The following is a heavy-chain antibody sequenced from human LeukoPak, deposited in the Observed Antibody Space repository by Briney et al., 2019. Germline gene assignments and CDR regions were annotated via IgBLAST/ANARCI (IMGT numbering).Heavy chain of an antibody. Sequence: GGSLRLSCAASGFTFSSYAMSWVRQAPGKGLEWVSAISGSGGSTYYADSVKGRFTISRDNSKNTLYLQMNSLRAEDTAVYYCAKGDIVVVPAAHDAFDIWGQGTMVTVSS. V-gene: IGHV3-23*01. D-gene: IGHD2-2*01. CDR1: GFTFSSYA. J-gene: IGHJ3*02. CDR3: AKGDIVVVPAAHDAFDI. CDR2: ISGSGGST.